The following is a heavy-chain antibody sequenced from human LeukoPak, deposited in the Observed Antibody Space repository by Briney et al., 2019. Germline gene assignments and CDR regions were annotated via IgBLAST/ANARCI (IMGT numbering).Heavy chain of an antibody. CDR2: IYSGGNT. CDR1: GITVSSNY. V-gene: IGHV3-53*01. D-gene: IGHD3-3*01. J-gene: IGHJ4*02. Sequence: PGGSLRLSCAASGITVSSNYTSWVRQVPGKGLEWVSVIYSGGNTYYADSVKGRFTIPRDNSKNTVYLQMNSLRAEDTAIYYCTKARDDYGVDTIDSWGQGTLVTVSS. CDR3: TKARDDYGVDTIDS.